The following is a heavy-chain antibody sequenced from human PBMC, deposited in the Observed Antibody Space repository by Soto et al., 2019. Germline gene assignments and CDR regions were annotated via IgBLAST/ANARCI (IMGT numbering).Heavy chain of an antibody. CDR1: GFSLGDFGEG. Sequence: QITLEESGPTLVKPTQTLTLTCSFPGFSLGDFGEGVGWVRQPPGEALEWLALIYWNDDERYNPSLESRLTISKDTSQQPVVLSMTNMDHIDTATYHCANTRACCGSRGTWGPGTLVTVSS. J-gene: IGHJ5*02. D-gene: IGHD2-21*01. CDR2: IYWNDDE. V-gene: IGHV2-5*01. CDR3: ANTRACCGSRGT.